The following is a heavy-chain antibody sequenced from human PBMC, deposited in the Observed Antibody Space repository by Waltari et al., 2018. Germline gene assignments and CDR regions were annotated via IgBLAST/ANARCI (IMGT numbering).Heavy chain of an antibody. CDR2: IIPIFGTA. CDR3: ASVGINNYGRNYYYYYYMDV. Sequence: QVQLVQSGAEVKKPGSSVKVSCKASGGTFSSYAISWVRQAPGQGLEWRGGIIPIFGTANYAQKFQGRVTITTDESTSTAYMELSSLRSEDTAVYYCASVGINNYGRNYYYYYYMDVWGKGTTVTVSS. D-gene: IGHD3-16*01. CDR1: GGTFSSYA. V-gene: IGHV1-69*05. J-gene: IGHJ6*03.